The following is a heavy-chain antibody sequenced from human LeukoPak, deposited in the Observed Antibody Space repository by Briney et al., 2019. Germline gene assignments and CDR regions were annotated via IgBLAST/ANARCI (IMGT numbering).Heavy chain of an antibody. Sequence: GGSLRLSCAASGFTLSSYWMSWVRQAPGKGLEWVSYISGGSSFTYYVDSVKGRFTISRDNAKNSLYLQMNSLRAEDTAVYYCARDLGYSSGPNYWGQGTRVTVSS. CDR3: ARDLGYSSGPNY. CDR2: ISGGSSFT. CDR1: GFTLSSYW. D-gene: IGHD6-19*01. J-gene: IGHJ4*02. V-gene: IGHV3-21*01.